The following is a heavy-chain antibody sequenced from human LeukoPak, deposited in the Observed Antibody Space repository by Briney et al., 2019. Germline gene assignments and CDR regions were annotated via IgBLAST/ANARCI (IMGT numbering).Heavy chain of an antibody. D-gene: IGHD2/OR15-2a*01. V-gene: IGHV3-33*01. Sequence: GRSLRLSCAASGFTFSSYGTHWVRQAPGKGLEWVALIWYDGSNKYYTVSVKGRLTISRDNSKNSLYLQMNSLRAEDTAIYYCAREGPRGNSQFDYWGQGTLVTVSS. CDR2: IWYDGSNK. J-gene: IGHJ4*02. CDR1: GFTFSSYG. CDR3: AREGPRGNSQFDY.